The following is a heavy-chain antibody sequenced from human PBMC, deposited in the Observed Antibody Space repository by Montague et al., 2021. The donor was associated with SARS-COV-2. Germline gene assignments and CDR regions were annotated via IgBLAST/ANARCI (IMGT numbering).Heavy chain of an antibody. V-gene: IGHV4-31*03. D-gene: IGHD3/OR15-3a*01. CDR3: ARDSSWTPFDF. CDR1: GDSISSGGYY. CDR2: ISYSGDT. J-gene: IGHJ4*02. Sequence: TLSLTCTVSGDSISSGGYYWSWIRQHPGKGLEWIGYISYSGDTYYTPSLKSRITMSVDTPNNQFSLKLRSVTAADTAVYYCARDSSWTPFDFWGQGTLVTVSS.